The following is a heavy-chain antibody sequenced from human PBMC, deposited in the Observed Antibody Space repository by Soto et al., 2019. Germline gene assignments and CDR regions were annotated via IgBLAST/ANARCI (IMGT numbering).Heavy chain of an antibody. Sequence: QSGGSLRLSCAASGFTFSGSAMHWVRQASGKGLEWVGRIRSKANSYATAYAASVKGRFTISRDDSKNTAYLQMNSLKTVDTAVYYCSYYDSSGYIDYWGQGTLVTVSS. CDR3: SYYDSSGYIDY. D-gene: IGHD3-22*01. V-gene: IGHV3-73*01. CDR2: IRSKANSYAT. CDR1: GFTFSGSA. J-gene: IGHJ4*02.